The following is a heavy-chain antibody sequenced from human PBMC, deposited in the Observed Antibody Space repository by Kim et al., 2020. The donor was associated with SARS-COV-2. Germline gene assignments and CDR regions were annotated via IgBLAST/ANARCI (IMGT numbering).Heavy chain of an antibody. CDR1: GYSFTSYW. Sequence: GESLKISCKGSGYSFTSYWISWVRQMPGKGLEWMGRIDPSDTYTNYSPSFQGHVTISADKSISTAYLQWSSLKASDTAMYYCARPYSSSWGAFDIWGQGTMVTVSS. CDR3: ARPYSSSWGAFDI. D-gene: IGHD6-13*01. V-gene: IGHV5-10-1*01. CDR2: IDPSDTYT. J-gene: IGHJ3*02.